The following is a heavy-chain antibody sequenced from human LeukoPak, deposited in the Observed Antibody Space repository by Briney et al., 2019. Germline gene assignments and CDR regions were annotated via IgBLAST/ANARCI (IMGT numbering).Heavy chain of an antibody. D-gene: IGHD6-13*01. Sequence: GGSLRLSGAASGFTFSSYSMNWVRQAPGKGLEWVSSISSSSSYIYYADSVKGRFTISRDNAKNSLYLQMNSLRAEDTAVYYCARDSKLAPYAFDIWGQGTMVTVSS. J-gene: IGHJ3*02. CDR2: ISSSSSYI. CDR1: GFTFSSYS. CDR3: ARDSKLAPYAFDI. V-gene: IGHV3-21*01.